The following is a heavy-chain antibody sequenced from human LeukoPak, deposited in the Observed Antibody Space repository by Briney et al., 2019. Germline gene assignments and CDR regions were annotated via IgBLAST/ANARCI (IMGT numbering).Heavy chain of an antibody. CDR1: GFTFSYYS. V-gene: IGHV3-21*01. Sequence: PGGSLRLSCAASGFTFSYYSMNWVRQAPGKGLEWVSSISGTRKYIFYGDSVKGRFTVSRDNANNSLYLQMDSVRADDTAVYYCAREGLTSVIGIDSWGQGTLVTVSS. J-gene: IGHJ5*01. D-gene: IGHD2-21*02. CDR2: ISGTRKYI. CDR3: AREGLTSVIGIDS.